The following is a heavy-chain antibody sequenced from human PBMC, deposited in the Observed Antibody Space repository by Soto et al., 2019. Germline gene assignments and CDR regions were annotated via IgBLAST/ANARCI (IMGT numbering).Heavy chain of an antibody. CDR3: ARAGDRIAVAVRFDP. D-gene: IGHD6-19*01. CDR2: INSDGSST. Sequence: GGSLRLSCAASGFTVSSYLMHWVRQAPGKGLVWVSRINSDGSSTSFADSVKGRFTISRDNAKNTLYLQMNSLRAEDTAVYYCARAGDRIAVAVRFDPWGQGTLVTVSS. CDR1: GFTVSSYL. V-gene: IGHV3-74*01. J-gene: IGHJ5*02.